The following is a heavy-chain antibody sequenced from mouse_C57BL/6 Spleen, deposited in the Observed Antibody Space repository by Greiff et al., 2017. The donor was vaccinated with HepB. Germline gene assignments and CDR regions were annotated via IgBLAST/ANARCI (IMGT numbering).Heavy chain of an antibody. V-gene: IGHV14-4*01. J-gene: IGHJ3*01. CDR1: GFNIKDDY. D-gene: IGHD2-5*01. Sequence: EVQLQQSGAELVRPGASVKLSCTASGFNIKDDYMHWVKQRPEQGLEWIGWIDPENGDTEYASKFQGKATITADTSSNTAYLQLSSLTSEDTAVYYGTTWSNYLAWLAYGGEGTLVTVAA. CDR2: IDPENGDT. CDR3: TTWSNYLAWLAY.